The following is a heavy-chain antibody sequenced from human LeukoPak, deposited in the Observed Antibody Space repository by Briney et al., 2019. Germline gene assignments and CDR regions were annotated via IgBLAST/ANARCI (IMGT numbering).Heavy chain of an antibody. CDR3: ARLIVVVPAAGNWFDP. V-gene: IGHV4-59*01. J-gene: IGHJ5*02. D-gene: IGHD2-2*01. Sequence: PSETLSLTCGVYGGSLSGYYWSWIRQPPGKGLEWIGYIYYSGSTNCNPSLKSRVTISVDTSKNQFSLKLSSVTAADTAVYYCARLIVVVPAAGNWFDPWGQGTLVTVSS. CDR2: IYYSGST. CDR1: GGSLSGYY.